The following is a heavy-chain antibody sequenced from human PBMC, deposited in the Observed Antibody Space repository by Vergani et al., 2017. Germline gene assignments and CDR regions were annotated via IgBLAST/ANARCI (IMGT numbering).Heavy chain of an antibody. CDR3: ARRIVVVVAATRGWFDP. D-gene: IGHD2-15*01. Sequence: QVQLQQWGPGLVKPSETLSLTCTVSGGSISSYYWSWIRQPPGKGLEWIGYIYYSGSTNYNPSLKSRVTISVDTSKNQFSLKLSSVTAADTAVYYCARRIVVVVAATRGWFDPWGQGTLVTVSS. CDR1: GGSISSYY. V-gene: IGHV4-59*08. CDR2: IYYSGST. J-gene: IGHJ5*02.